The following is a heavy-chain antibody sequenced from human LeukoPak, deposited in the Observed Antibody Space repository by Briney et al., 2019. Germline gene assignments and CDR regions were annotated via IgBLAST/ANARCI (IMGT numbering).Heavy chain of an antibody. V-gene: IGHV3-48*03. J-gene: IGHJ4*02. CDR3: ARVICTGGSCFQNDY. D-gene: IGHD2-15*01. CDR1: GFIFSNFE. Sequence: GGSLRLSCTASGFIFSNFEMNWVRQAPGKGLQWLAYINSGATSEYYADSVKGRFTISRDNAKNSLFLQMHSLRVQDTAIYYCARVICTGGSCFQNDYWGQGTLVTVSS. CDR2: INSGATSE.